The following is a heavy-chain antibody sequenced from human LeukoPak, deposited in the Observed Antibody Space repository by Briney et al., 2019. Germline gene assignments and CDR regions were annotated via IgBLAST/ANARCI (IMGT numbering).Heavy chain of an antibody. CDR1: GLSLNSYA. V-gene: IGHV3-7*01. CDR2: IKPDGSER. Sequence: GGSLRLSCTASGLSLNSYAMSWVRQVPGKGLEWVAHIKPDGSERYYVDSVKGRFTISRDNAKDSLYLQMNSLRAEDTAVYFCASMDSSGWPYYYYYYMDVWGKGTTVTVSS. D-gene: IGHD6-19*01. CDR3: ASMDSSGWPYYYYYYMDV. J-gene: IGHJ6*03.